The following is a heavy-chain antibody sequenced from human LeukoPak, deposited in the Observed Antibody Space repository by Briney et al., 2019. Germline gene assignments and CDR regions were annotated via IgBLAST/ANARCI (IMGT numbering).Heavy chain of an antibody. CDR1: GGTFSSYA. CDR2: IIPIFGTA. D-gene: IGHD3-16*02. Sequence: SVKVSCKASGGTFSSYAISWVRQAPGQGLEWMGGIIPIFGTANYARKFQGRDTITTDESTSTAYMELSSLRSEDTAVYYCAREGVWGSYRFDYWGQGTLVTVSS. J-gene: IGHJ4*02. V-gene: IGHV1-69*05. CDR3: AREGVWGSYRFDY.